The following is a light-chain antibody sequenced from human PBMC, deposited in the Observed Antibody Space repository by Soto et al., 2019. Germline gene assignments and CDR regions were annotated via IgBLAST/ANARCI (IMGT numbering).Light chain of an antibody. CDR3: QQYGIV. J-gene: IGKJ3*01. V-gene: IGKV3-20*01. Sequence: EVGLTQSPDTLSLSPGERATLSCRASQTISSNYVAWYQQKPGQAPRLLIYSASSRATGIPDRFSGSRSGTHFTLTISRLEPEDFAVYYCQQYGIVFGPGTKVEIK. CDR2: SAS. CDR1: QTISSNY.